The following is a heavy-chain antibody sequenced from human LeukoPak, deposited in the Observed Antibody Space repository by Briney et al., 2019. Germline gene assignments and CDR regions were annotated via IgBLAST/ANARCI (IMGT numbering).Heavy chain of an antibody. CDR1: AFTFSSFW. CDR2: IKSDGTGA. J-gene: IGHJ4*02. V-gene: IGHV3-74*03. D-gene: IGHD3-10*01. CDR3: AREQYTSGKSLDY. Sequence: GSLTLSCAASAFTFSSFWMHWVRQAPGKVRVWVSRIKSDGTGATYADSVKGRFTISRDNAKNSLYLQMNSLRAEDTAVYYCAREQYTSGKSLDYWGQGKLVTVSS.